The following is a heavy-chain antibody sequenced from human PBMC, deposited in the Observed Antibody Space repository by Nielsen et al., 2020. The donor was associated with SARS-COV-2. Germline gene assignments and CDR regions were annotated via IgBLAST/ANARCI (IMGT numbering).Heavy chain of an antibody. CDR2: INAGNGNT. Sequence: WVRQAPGQRLEWMGWINAGNGNTKYSQKFQGRVTIARGTSASTAYMELSSLRSEDTAVYYCATGIGNSGYDFWSLDPWGQGTLVTVSS. J-gene: IGHJ5*02. V-gene: IGHV1-3*01. CDR3: ATGIGNSGYDFWSLDP. D-gene: IGHD5-12*01.